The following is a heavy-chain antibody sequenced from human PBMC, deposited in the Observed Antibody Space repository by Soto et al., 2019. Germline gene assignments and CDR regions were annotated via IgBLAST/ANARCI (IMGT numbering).Heavy chain of an antibody. CDR2: INHSGST. V-gene: IGHV4-34*01. J-gene: IGHJ5*02. Sequence: SETLSLTCAVYGGSFSGYYWSWIRQPPGKGLEWIGEINHSGSTNYNPSLKSRVTISVDTSKNQFSLKLSSVTAADTAVYYCARVLRYQQNWFDPWGQGTVVTVSS. CDR3: ARVLRYQQNWFDP. CDR1: GGSFSGYY. D-gene: IGHD2-2*01.